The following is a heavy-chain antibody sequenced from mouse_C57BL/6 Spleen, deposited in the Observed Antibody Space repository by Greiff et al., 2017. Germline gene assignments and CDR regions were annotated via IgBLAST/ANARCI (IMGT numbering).Heavy chain of an antibody. Sequence: VQLQQPGAELVKPGASVKLSCKASGYTFTSYWMQWVKQRPGQGLEWIGEIDPSDSYTNYNQKFKGKATLTVDTSSSTAYMQLSSLTSEDSAVYYCARKGAQATCAYWGQGTLVTVSA. V-gene: IGHV1-50*01. CDR2: IDPSDSYT. J-gene: IGHJ3*01. CDR1: GYTFTSYW. D-gene: IGHD3-2*02. CDR3: ARKGAQATCAY.